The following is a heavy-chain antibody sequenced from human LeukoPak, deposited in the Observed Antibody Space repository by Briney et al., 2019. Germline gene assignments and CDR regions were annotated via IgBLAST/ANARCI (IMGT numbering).Heavy chain of an antibody. CDR2: IYSSGST. CDR3: ARDLLGRGGSFDY. J-gene: IGHJ4*02. V-gene: IGHV4-59*01. CDR1: GGSISTYY. D-gene: IGHD3-10*01. Sequence: SETLSLTCTVSGGSISTYYWSWIRQPPGKGLEWIGYIYSSGSTNYNPSLKSRVTMSVDTSKNQFSLKLSSVTAADTAVYYCARDLLGRGGSFDYWGQGTLVTVSP.